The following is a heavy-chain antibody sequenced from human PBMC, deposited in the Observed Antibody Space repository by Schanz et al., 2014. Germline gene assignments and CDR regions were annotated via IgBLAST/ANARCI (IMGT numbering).Heavy chain of an antibody. D-gene: IGHD4-17*01. J-gene: IGHJ3*02. Sequence: EVQLVESGGGLVRPGGSLRLSCAASGFTFSGFWMTWVRQAPGKGLVWVARINSVGSNTDYADSVTGRFTISRDNAKNTLYLQMNTLRAEDTAVYYCARKMKLGVYGGKGHDSLDIWGQGTMVTVSS. CDR3: ARKMKLGVYGGKGHDSLDI. CDR1: GFTFSGFW. CDR2: INSVGSNT. V-gene: IGHV3-74*02.